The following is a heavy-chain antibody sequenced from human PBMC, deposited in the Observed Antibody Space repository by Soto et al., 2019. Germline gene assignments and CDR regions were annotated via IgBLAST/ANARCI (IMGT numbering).Heavy chain of an antibody. V-gene: IGHV2-5*02. J-gene: IGHJ4*02. CDR3: AHRRRYYDSSGYYSCFDH. Sequence: SGPTLVNPTQTLTLTCTFSGFSLSTSGVGVGWIRQPPGKALEWLALIYWDDDKRYSPSLKSRLTITKDTSKNQVVLTMTNMNPVDTATYYCAHRRRYYDSSGYYSCFDHWGQGTLVTVSS. CDR2: IYWDDDK. CDR1: GFSLSTSGVG. D-gene: IGHD3-22*01.